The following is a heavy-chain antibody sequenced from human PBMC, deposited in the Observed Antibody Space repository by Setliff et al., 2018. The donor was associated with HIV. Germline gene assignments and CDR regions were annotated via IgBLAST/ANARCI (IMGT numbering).Heavy chain of an antibody. D-gene: IGHD1-26*01. CDR1: GGSFSGYY. CDR2: IIRSGST. V-gene: IGHV4-34*01. J-gene: IGHJ3*02. CDR3: ARGRASGSYFWVVVNTFDI. Sequence: PSETLSLTCVVFGGSFSGYYWTWIRQPPGKGLEWIGEIIRSGSTNYNPSLKSRVTISVDTSKNQFSLKLSSVTAADAAVYFCARGRASGSYFWVVVNTFDIWGQGTMVTVSS.